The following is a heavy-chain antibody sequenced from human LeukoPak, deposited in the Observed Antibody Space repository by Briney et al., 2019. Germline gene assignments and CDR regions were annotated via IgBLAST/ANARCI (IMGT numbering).Heavy chain of an antibody. CDR2: IYESGGT. D-gene: IGHD6-13*01. CDR1: SESFCGFY. Sequence: SETLSLTCTVYSESFCGFYWSWIRQSPGMGLEWIGEIYESGGTTYNPSLKSRVTISIDTSKNQFSLNLTSVTAADTSVYYRARISAAGCFDHWGQGTLVTVST. CDR3: ARISAAGCFDH. J-gene: IGHJ4*02. V-gene: IGHV4-34*01.